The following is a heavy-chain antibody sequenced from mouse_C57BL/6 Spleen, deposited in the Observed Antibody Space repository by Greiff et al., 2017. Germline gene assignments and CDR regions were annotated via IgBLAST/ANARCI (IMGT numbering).Heavy chain of an antibody. V-gene: IGHV1-53*01. D-gene: IGHD1-1*01. CDR1: GYTFTSYW. CDR3: ARGGYGSSYVPHYYAMDY. J-gene: IGHJ4*01. Sequence: QVQLKQPGTELVKPGASVKLSCKASGYTFTSYWMHWVKQRPGQGLEWIGNINPSNGGTNYNEKFKSKATLTVDKSSSTAYMQLSSLTSEDSAVYYCARGGYGSSYVPHYYAMDYWGQGTSVTVSS. CDR2: INPSNGGT.